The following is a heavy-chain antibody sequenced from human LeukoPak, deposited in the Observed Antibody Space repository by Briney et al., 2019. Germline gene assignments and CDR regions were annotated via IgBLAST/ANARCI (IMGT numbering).Heavy chain of an antibody. D-gene: IGHD3-16*01. CDR3: ARGDYVWGASGYYFDY. V-gene: IGHV3-11*04. CDR1: GFTFSDYY. CDR2: ISNSGSTI. J-gene: IGHJ4*02. Sequence: PGGSLRLSCAASGFTFSDYYMSWIRQAPGKGLEWVSYISNSGSTIYNADSVKGRFTISRDNTKNSLYLQMNSLRAEDTAVYYCARGDYVWGASGYYFDYWGQGTLVTVSS.